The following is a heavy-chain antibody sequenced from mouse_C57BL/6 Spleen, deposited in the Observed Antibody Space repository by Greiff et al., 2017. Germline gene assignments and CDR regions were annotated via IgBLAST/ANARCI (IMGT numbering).Heavy chain of an antibody. CDR2: IDPSDSYT. Sequence: QVQLQQPGAELVKPGASVKLSCKASGYTFPSYWMQWVKQRPGQGLEWIGEIDPSDSYTNYNQKFKGKATLTVDTSSSTAYMQLSSLTSEDSAVYYCARSRIDYDGGFAYWGQGTLVTVSA. CDR3: ARSRIDYDGGFAY. V-gene: IGHV1-50*01. CDR1: GYTFPSYW. J-gene: IGHJ3*01. D-gene: IGHD2-4*01.